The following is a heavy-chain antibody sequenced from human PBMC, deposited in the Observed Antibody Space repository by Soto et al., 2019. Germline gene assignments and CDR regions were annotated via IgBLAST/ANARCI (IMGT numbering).Heavy chain of an antibody. D-gene: IGHD1-26*01. Sequence: GGSLRLSCAASGFTFSSYAMSWVRQAPGKGLEWVSAISGSGGSTYYADSVTGRFTISRDNSKNTLYLQMNSLRAEDTAVYFCARARPFWVGATSAYFDHWGQGTLVTVSS. CDR1: GFTFSSYA. CDR2: ISGSGGST. J-gene: IGHJ4*01. V-gene: IGHV3-23*01. CDR3: ARARPFWVGATSAYFDH.